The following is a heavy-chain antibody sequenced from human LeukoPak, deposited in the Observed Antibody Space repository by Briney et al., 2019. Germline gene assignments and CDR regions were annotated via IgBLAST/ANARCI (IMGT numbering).Heavy chain of an antibody. J-gene: IGHJ6*03. CDR1: GFTFSSYA. D-gene: IGHD6-13*01. CDR2: ISYDGSNK. V-gene: IGHV3-30*04. CDR3: ARVGIAAADAYYYYYYYMDV. Sequence: GRSLRLSCAASGFTFSSYAMHWVRQAPGKGLEWVAVISYDGSNKYYADSVKGRFTISRDNSKNTLYLQMNSLRAEDTAVYYCARVGIAAADAYYYYYYYMDVWGKGTTVTVSS.